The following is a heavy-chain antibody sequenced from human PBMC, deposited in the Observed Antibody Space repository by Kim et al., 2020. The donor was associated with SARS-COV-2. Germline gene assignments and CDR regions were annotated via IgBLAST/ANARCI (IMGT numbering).Heavy chain of an antibody. J-gene: IGHJ6*02. V-gene: IGHV4-34*01. Sequence: SETLSLTCAVYGGSFSGYYWSWIRQPPGKGLEWIGEINHSGSTNYNPSLKSRVTISVDTSKNQFSLKLSSVTAADTAVYYCARGRGKVRGVISISRGSYYYYGMDVWGQGTTVTVSS. CDR2: INHSGST. CDR3: ARGRGKVRGVISISRGSYYYYGMDV. D-gene: IGHD3-10*01. CDR1: GGSFSGYY.